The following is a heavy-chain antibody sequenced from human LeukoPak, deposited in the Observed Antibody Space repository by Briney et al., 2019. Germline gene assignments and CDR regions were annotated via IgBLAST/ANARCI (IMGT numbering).Heavy chain of an antibody. Sequence: ASVKVSCKASGYTFTDYYMHWVRQAPGQGLEWMGWINPNNGGTKSAQKFQGRVTMTRDTSISTAYMELSSLRSDDTAIYYCARGAEQQRLAHFDYWGQGTLVTVSS. D-gene: IGHD6-13*01. CDR1: GYTFTDYY. CDR2: INPNNGGT. V-gene: IGHV1-2*02. CDR3: ARGAEQQRLAHFDY. J-gene: IGHJ4*02.